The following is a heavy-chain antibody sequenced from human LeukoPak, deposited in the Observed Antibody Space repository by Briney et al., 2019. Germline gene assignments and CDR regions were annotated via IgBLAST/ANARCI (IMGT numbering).Heavy chain of an antibody. CDR1: GFTFSSYS. CDR2: ISSSSSTI. J-gene: IGHJ5*02. V-gene: IGHV3-48*04. CDR3: ARAYYYDSSGYYYEGENWFDP. D-gene: IGHD3-22*01. Sequence: GGSLRLSCAASGFTFSSYSMNWVRQAPGKGLEWVSYISSSSSTIYYADSVKGRFTISRDNAKNSLYLQMNSLRAEDTAVYYCARAYYYDSSGYYYEGENWFDPWGQGTLVTVSS.